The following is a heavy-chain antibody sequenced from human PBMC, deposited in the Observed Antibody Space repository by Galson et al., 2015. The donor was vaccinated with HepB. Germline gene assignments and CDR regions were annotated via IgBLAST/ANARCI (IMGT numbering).Heavy chain of an antibody. Sequence: SVKVSCKASGYTFTRYAMHWVRQAPGQRLEWMGWINAGNGNTKYSQKFQGRVTITRDTSASTAYMELSSLRSEDTAVYYCASGGSSWYSFYFDYWGQGTLVTVSS. CDR2: INAGNGNT. V-gene: IGHV1-3*01. J-gene: IGHJ4*02. D-gene: IGHD6-13*01. CDR3: ASGGSSWYSFYFDY. CDR1: GYTFTRYA.